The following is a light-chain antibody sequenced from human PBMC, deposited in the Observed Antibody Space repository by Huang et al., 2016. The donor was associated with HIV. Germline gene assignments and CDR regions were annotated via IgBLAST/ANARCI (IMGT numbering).Light chain of an antibody. V-gene: IGKV1-27*01. CDR3: QRYNSVPRM. J-gene: IGKJ1*01. Sequence: DMQMTQSPSSLSASVGARVTLSCRATQAIDNYLAWYQQKPGRVPNLLIYGATTLQSGVPSQFSGSGSGTNFTLTIASLQPEDVATYYCQRYNSVPRMFGQGTKVEI. CDR1: QAIDNY. CDR2: GAT.